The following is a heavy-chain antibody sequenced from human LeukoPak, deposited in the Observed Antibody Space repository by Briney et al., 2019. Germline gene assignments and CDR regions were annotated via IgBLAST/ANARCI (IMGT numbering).Heavy chain of an antibody. V-gene: IGHV4-39*07. CDR2: IYHSGTT. CDR1: GGSISSSSYY. Sequence: SETLSLTCTVSGGSISSSSYYGGWIRQPPGKGLEWIGCIYHSGTTYYNPSLKSRVTISEDTSKNQFSLTLSSVTAADTAVYYCARRSGSGYFQHWGQGTLVTVSS. D-gene: IGHD1-1*01. J-gene: IGHJ1*01. CDR3: ARRSGSGYFQH.